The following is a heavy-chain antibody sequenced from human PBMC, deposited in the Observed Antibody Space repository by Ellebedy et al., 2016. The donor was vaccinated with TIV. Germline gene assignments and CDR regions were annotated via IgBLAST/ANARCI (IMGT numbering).Heavy chain of an antibody. CDR1: GLTFSSFA. D-gene: IGHD3-22*01. Sequence: GESLKISCAASGLTFSSFAMHWVRQAPGKGLEWLSVISGGGDSTYNAGSVKGRSTITRDNSKNTLYLQMDRLRAEDTAVYYCAKGTSSGFNYDRVGFEYWGQGALVTVSS. CDR2: ISGGGDST. V-gene: IGHV3-23*01. J-gene: IGHJ4*02. CDR3: AKGTSSGFNYDRVGFEY.